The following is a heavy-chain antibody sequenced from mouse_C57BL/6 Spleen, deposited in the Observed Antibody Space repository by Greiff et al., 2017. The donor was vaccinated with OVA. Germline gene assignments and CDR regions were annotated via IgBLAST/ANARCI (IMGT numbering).Heavy chain of an antibody. CDR2: IDPNSGGT. CDR1: GYTFTSYW. CDR3: ASRGVTTTDYFDY. D-gene: IGHD2-2*01. J-gene: IGHJ2*01. V-gene: IGHV1-72*01. Sequence: QVQLQQPGAELVKPGASVKLSCKASGYTFTSYWMHWVKQRPGRGLEWIGRIDPNSGGTKYNEKFKSKATLTVDKSSSTAYMQLSSLTSEDSAVYCCASRGVTTTDYFDYWGQGTTLTVSS.